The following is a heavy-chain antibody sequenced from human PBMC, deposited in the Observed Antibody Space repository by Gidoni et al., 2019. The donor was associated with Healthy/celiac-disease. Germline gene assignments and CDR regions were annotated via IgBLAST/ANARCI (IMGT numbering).Heavy chain of an antibody. CDR1: GYSISSGYY. Sequence: QVQLQESGPGLVKPSETRARTGTVSGYSISSGYYRGWIRQPPGKGLEWIGSIYHSGSTSYNPSLKSRVTISVDTSTNQFSLKLSSVTAADTAVYYCGVAAAGNRGAYYYYGMDVWGQGTTVTVSS. CDR3: GVAAAGNRGAYYYYGMDV. J-gene: IGHJ6*02. D-gene: IGHD6-13*01. CDR2: IYHSGST. V-gene: IGHV4-38-2*02.